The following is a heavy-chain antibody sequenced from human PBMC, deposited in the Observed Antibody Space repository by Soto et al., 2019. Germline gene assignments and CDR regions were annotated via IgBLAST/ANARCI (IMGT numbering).Heavy chain of an antibody. Sequence: GGSLRLSCAAPGFTFSSYAMSWVRQAPGKGLEWVSAISGSGGSTYYADSVKGRFTISRDNSKNTLYLQMNSLRAEDTAVYYCAKELQKEYYDFWSRPEIVGMDVWGQGTTVTVSS. CDR1: GFTFSSYA. V-gene: IGHV3-23*01. J-gene: IGHJ6*02. CDR3: AKELQKEYYDFWSRPEIVGMDV. CDR2: ISGSGGST. D-gene: IGHD3-3*01.